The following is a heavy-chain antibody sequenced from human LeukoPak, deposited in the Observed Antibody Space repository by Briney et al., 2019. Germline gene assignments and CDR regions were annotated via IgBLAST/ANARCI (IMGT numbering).Heavy chain of an antibody. Sequence: GSLRLSCAASGFTFSSYWMSWVRQAPGKGLEWVANIKQDGSEKYYVDSVKGRFTISRDNAKNSLYLQMNSLRAEDTAVYYCARGPIPVLMVYAINWGQGTLVTVSS. CDR3: ARGPIPVLMVYAIN. D-gene: IGHD2-8*01. CDR2: IKQDGSEK. CDR1: GFTFSSYW. J-gene: IGHJ4*02. V-gene: IGHV3-7*01.